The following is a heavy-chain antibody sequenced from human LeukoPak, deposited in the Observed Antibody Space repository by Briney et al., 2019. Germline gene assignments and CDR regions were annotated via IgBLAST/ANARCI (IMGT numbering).Heavy chain of an antibody. J-gene: IGHJ6*02. Sequence: GGSLRLSCVASGFTFNTYWIHWVRQGPGKGLLWVSLTSADGTTTTYADSVNGRFTVSRDNAKNTLYLQVNSLRAEDAAVYYCARGLAGAYRIMDVWGQGTTVTVS. D-gene: IGHD6-19*01. V-gene: IGHV3-74*01. CDR3: ARGLAGAYRIMDV. CDR1: GFTFNTYW. CDR2: TSADGTTT.